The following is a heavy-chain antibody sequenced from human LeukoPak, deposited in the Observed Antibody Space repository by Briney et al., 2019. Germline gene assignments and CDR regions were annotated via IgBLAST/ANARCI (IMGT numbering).Heavy chain of an antibody. J-gene: IGHJ4*02. CDR3: ATLPWYAGVRDY. CDR1: GYTLTELS. V-gene: IGHV1-24*01. CDR2: FDPEDGET. D-gene: IGHD2-15*01. Sequence: ASVKVSCKVSGYTLTELSMHWVRQAPGKGLEWMGGFDPEDGETIYAQKFQGRVTMTEDTSTDTAHMELSSLRSEDTAVYYCATLPWYAGVRDYWGQGTLVTVSS.